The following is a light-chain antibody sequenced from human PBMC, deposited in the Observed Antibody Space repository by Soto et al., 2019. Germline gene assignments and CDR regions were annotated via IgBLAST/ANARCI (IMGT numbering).Light chain of an antibody. CDR1: TSDIGGHKY. V-gene: IGLV2-14*01. CDR3: SSYTAGGTI. J-gene: IGLJ1*01. Sequence: QSALTQPASVSGSPGQSITISCTGTTSDIGGHKYVSWYQQHPEKAPKVLIFEVSNRPSGISDRFSGSKSGNTASLTISGLPDDDEADYYCSSYTAGGTIFGTGTKVTVL. CDR2: EVS.